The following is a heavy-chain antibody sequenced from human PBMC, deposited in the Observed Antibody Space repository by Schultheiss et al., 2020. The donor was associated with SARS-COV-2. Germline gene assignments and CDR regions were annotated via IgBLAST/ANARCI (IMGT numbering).Heavy chain of an antibody. CDR3: ARARYYYDRGGRYYYYGMDV. V-gene: IGHV4-31*03. J-gene: IGHJ6*02. Sequence: TLSLTCTVSGGSISSGGYYWSWIRQHPGKGLEWIGYIYYSGSTYYNPSLKSRVTISVDTSKNQFSLKLSSVTAADTAVYYCARARYYYDRGGRYYYYGMDVWGQGTTVTVSS. CDR2: IYYSGST. CDR1: GGSISSGGYY. D-gene: IGHD3-22*01.